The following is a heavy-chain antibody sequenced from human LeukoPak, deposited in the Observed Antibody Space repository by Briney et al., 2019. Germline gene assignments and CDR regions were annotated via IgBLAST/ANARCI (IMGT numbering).Heavy chain of an antibody. J-gene: IGHJ4*02. CDR1: GASFSDYS. V-gene: IGHV3-21*01. CDR2: ISSGSKYI. Sequence: GGSLRLSCVASGASFSDYSMNWVRQAPGKGLEWVSSISSGSKYIYNADAVKGRFTVSRDNAKDSLFLQMNSLRAEDSAVYYCARALSYSYGSMDFWGRGTVVIVSS. CDR3: ARALSYSYGSMDF. D-gene: IGHD5-18*01.